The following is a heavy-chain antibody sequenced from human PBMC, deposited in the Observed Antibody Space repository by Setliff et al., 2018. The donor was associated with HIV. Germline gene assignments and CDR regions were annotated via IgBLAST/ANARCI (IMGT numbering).Heavy chain of an antibody. CDR3: AKDPRAAVATICDY. J-gene: IGHJ4*02. D-gene: IGHD5-12*01. V-gene: IGHV3-23*01. Sequence: GGSLRLSCAASGFTFSSYAMSWVRQAPGKGLEWVSAISGSGGSTYYADSVKGRFTISRDNSKNTLYLQVNSLRAEDTAVYYCAKDPRAAVATICDYWGQGTLVTVSS. CDR2: ISGSGGST. CDR1: GFTFSSYA.